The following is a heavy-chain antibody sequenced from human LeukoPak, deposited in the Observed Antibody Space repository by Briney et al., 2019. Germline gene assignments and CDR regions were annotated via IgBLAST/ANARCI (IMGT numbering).Heavy chain of an antibody. V-gene: IGHV3-53*01. CDR1: GFTVDSNY. D-gene: IGHD3-22*01. CDR2: TYTGGNT. J-gene: IGHJ4*02. Sequence: AGSLRLSSAASGFTVDSNYLSWVRQAPGKGLEWVSTTYTGGNTYYAASEKGRFTISRDFSKNTVFLHMNSLRAEDTAMYYCARGDDSGYYDYFDYWGQGALVTVSS. CDR3: ARGDDSGYYDYFDY.